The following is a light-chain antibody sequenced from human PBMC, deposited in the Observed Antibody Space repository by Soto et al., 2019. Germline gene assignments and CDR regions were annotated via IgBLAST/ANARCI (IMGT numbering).Light chain of an antibody. J-gene: IGKJ5*01. CDR1: QGIGDT. CDR3: QQSYSTPIT. Sequence: MRQSPATLSVSPGEGDPLSCRASQGIGDTLAWYQHKPGKAPKLLIYAALSLQSGVPSRFSVTEYGTAVNLTLRSLQPEDGQTYYCQQSYSTPITFGPGTRLEIK. CDR2: AAL. V-gene: IGKV1-39*01.